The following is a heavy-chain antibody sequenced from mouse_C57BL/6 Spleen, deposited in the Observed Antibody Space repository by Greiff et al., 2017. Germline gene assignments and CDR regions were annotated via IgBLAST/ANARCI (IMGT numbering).Heavy chain of an antibody. J-gene: IGHJ2*01. CDR2: ILPGSGST. D-gene: IGHD2-4*01. CDR1: GYTFTGYW. V-gene: IGHV1-9*01. CDR3: ARGTIYYDYDGKLFFDY. Sequence: VQLQQSGAELMKPGASVKLSCKATGYTFTGYWIEWVKQRPGHGLEWIGEILPGSGSTNYNAKFKGTAKFTADTSSNTAYMQLSSLTTEDSAIYYCARGTIYYDYDGKLFFDYWGQGTTLTVSS.